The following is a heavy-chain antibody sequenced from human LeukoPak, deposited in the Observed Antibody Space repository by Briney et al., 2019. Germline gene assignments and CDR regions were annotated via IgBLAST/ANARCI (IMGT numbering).Heavy chain of an antibody. J-gene: IGHJ4*02. D-gene: IGHD1-26*01. Sequence: GGSLRLSCAASGFTFSSYAMSWVRQAPGKGLEWVSAISGSGGSTYYADSVKGRFTISRDNSENTLYLQMNSLRAEDTAVYYCAKDRDSGSYFDYWGQGTLVTVSS. CDR3: AKDRDSGSYFDY. CDR1: GFTFSSYA. CDR2: ISGSGGST. V-gene: IGHV3-23*01.